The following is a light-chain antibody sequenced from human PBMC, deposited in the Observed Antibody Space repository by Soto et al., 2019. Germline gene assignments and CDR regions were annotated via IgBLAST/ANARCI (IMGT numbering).Light chain of an antibody. CDR1: ESVHRN. CDR2: YAS. Sequence: EVVMTQSPATLSVSPGERVTLSCRASESVHRNLAWYHQKPGQGPSLLIYYASTRATGVPDRFTGSGPGTEFTLTMSSLQSEDFGVYHCQHYRNWPPTFGPGTKVEIK. J-gene: IGKJ3*01. CDR3: QHYRNWPPT. V-gene: IGKV3-15*01.